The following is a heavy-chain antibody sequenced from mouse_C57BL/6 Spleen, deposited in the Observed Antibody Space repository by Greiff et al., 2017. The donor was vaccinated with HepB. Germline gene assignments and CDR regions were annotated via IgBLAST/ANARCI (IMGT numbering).Heavy chain of an antibody. CDR3: ARSVWARREYYFDY. J-gene: IGHJ2*01. Sequence: EVQLQQSGPELVKPGASVKIPCKASRYTFTDYNMDWVKQSHGKSLEWIGDINPNNGGTIYNQKFKGKATLTVDKSSSTAYMELRSLTSEDTAVYYCARSVWARREYYFDYWGQGTTLTVSS. V-gene: IGHV1-18*01. CDR1: RYTFTDYN. D-gene: IGHD2-14*01. CDR2: INPNNGGT.